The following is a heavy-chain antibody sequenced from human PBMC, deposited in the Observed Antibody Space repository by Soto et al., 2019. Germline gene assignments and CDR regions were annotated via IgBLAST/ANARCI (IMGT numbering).Heavy chain of an antibody. J-gene: IGHJ4*02. V-gene: IGHV1-18*01. CDR1: GYTFINYG. CDR3: ARGGDTMTNDY. D-gene: IGHD4-17*01. Sequence: QVQLVQSGAEVKKPGASVKVSCTDYGYTFINYGISWVRQAPGEGLEWMGWISVKRGHTNYAKKLQGRLTMTTDTSTSTAYMELRSLRSDDTAVYYCARGGDTMTNDYWGQGTQVTVSS. CDR2: ISVKRGHT.